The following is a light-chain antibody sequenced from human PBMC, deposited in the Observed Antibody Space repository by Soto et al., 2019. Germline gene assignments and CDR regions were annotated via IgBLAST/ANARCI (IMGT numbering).Light chain of an antibody. CDR2: ATS. CDR3: QKYNTARWT. V-gene: IGKV1-27*01. Sequence: DIQMTQSPASVSASAGDSVTITCRASQAISNYLAWYQQKPGRVPEXMIYATSTLQSGVPSRFSGSGSGTDFTLTISSLQPEDVATYYCQKYNTARWTFGQGTKVDIK. J-gene: IGKJ1*01. CDR1: QAISNY.